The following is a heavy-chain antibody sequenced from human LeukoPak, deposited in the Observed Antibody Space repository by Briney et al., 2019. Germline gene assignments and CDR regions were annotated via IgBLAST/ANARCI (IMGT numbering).Heavy chain of an antibody. CDR1: GYTFTSYY. V-gene: IGHV1-18*04. CDR2: ISGSNGNT. D-gene: IGHD3-3*01. J-gene: IGHJ4*02. CDR3: ARDGVDSKLDY. Sequence: ASVKVSCKASGYTFTSYYMYWVRQAPGQGLEWMGWISGSNGNTNYAQKLQGRVTMTTDTSTGTAYMELSSLRSEDTAVYYCARDGVDSKLDYWGQGTLVTVSS.